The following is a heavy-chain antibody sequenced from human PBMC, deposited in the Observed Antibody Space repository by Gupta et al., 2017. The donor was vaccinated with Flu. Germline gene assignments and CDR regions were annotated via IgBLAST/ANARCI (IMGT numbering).Heavy chain of an antibody. D-gene: IGHD6-19*01. CDR3: ALLPSSGWSKTDSFDY. Sequence: QVQLVQSGAEVKKPGASVKVSCKASGYTFTSYDINWVRQATGQGLEWMGWMNPNSGNTGYAQKFQGRVTMTRNTSISTAYMELSSLRSEDTAVYYCALLPSSGWSKTDSFDYWGQGTLVTVSS. CDR1: GYTFTSYD. J-gene: IGHJ4*02. CDR2: MNPNSGNT. V-gene: IGHV1-8*01.